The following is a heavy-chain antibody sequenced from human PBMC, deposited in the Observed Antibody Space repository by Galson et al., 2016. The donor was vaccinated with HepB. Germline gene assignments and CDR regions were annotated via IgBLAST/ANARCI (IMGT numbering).Heavy chain of an antibody. J-gene: IGHJ4*02. V-gene: IGHV3-53*01. Sequence: SLRLSCAASGISVSNNDMSWVRQDPGKGLEWLSVIYSVGSTNYADSVKGRFTISRDNAKNTVYLQMNSLRAEDTAVYYCSRGIVAAVWGQGTLVTASS. D-gene: IGHD2-15*01. CDR3: SRGIVAAV. CDR1: GISVSNND. CDR2: IYSVGST.